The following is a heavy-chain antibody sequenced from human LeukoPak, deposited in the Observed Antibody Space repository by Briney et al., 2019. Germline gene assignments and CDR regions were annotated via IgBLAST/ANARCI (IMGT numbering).Heavy chain of an antibody. D-gene: IGHD4-23*01. Sequence: PSQTLSLTCTVSGGSISSGDYYWGWIRQPPGQGLEWIGSIYYTGSTYYNPSLRGRVTISIDTSNNQFSLKLSSVTAADTAVYYCASHRSTTVEYFDYWGQGTLVTVSS. CDR1: GGSISSGDYY. V-gene: IGHV4-39*07. CDR2: IYYTGST. CDR3: ASHRSTTVEYFDY. J-gene: IGHJ4*02.